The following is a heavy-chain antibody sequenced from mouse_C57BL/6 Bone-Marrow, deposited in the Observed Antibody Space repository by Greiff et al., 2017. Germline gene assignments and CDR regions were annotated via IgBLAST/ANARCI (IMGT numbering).Heavy chain of an antibody. V-gene: IGHV1-55*01. CDR2: IYPGSGST. J-gene: IGHJ2*01. Sequence: VQLQQPGAELVKPGASVKMSCKASGYTFTSYWITWVKQRPGQGLEWIGDIYPGSGSTNYNEKFKSKATLTVDTSSSTAYMQLSSLTSEDSAVYYCARGELNCDGYYFDYWGQGTTLTVSS. CDR3: ARGELNCDGYYFDY. CDR1: GYTFTSYW. D-gene: IGHD4-1*01.